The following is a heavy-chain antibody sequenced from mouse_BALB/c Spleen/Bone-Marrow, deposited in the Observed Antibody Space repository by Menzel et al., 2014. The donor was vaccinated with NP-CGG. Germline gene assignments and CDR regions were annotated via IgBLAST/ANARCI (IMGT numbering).Heavy chain of an antibody. Sequence: GMLVESGPGLVAPSQSLSITCTVSGISLTTYGVHWVRQTPGKGLEWLGVIWAGGGKNYNSAPMSRLSISKDNSKSQVFIKMNSLQIDDRAMYYCGRDLEYGYYYVMDYCGLGTS. CDR2: IWAGGGK. J-gene: IGHJ4*01. D-gene: IGHD2-2*01. CDR1: GISLTTYG. CDR3: GRDLEYGYYYVMDY. V-gene: IGHV2-9*02.